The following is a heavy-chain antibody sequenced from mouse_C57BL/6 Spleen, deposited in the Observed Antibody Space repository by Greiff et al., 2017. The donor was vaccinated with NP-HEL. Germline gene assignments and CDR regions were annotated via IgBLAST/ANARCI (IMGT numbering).Heavy chain of an antibody. V-gene: IGHV1-80*01. Sequence: QVQLKESGAELVKPGASVKISCKASGYAFSSYWMNWVKQRPGKGLEWIGQIYPGDGDTNYNGKFKGKATLTADKSSSTAYMQLSSLTSEDSAVYFCARPITTVVEGYYFDYWGQGTTLTVSS. J-gene: IGHJ2*01. CDR3: ARPITTVVEGYYFDY. CDR1: GYAFSSYW. D-gene: IGHD1-1*01. CDR2: IYPGDGDT.